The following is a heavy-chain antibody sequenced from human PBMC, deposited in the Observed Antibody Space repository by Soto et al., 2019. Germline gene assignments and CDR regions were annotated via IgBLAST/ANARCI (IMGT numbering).Heavy chain of an antibody. CDR1: GFTFSSYG. J-gene: IGHJ4*02. CDR3: ARVMGATSFDY. V-gene: IGHV3-33*08. D-gene: IGHD1-26*01. CDR2: IWYDGSNK. Sequence: PGGSLRLSCAASGFTFSSYGMHWVRQAPGKGLEWVAVIWYDGSNKYYADSVKGRFTISRDNSKNTLYLQMNSLRAEDTAVYYCARVMGATSFDYWGQGTLVTVSS.